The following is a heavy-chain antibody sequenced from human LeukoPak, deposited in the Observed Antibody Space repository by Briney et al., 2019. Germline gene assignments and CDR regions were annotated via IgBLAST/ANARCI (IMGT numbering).Heavy chain of an antibody. CDR3: AREGLCGGNCYAS. Sequence: PGGSLRLSCAASGFTFSSYSMNWVRQAPGKGLEWVSIISSSSSYIYYADSVKGRFTISRDNAKNALYLQMNSLRVEDTAVYYCAREGLCGGNCYASWGQGTLVTVSS. CDR2: ISSSSSYI. CDR1: GFTFSSYS. V-gene: IGHV3-21*01. D-gene: IGHD2-21*02. J-gene: IGHJ4*02.